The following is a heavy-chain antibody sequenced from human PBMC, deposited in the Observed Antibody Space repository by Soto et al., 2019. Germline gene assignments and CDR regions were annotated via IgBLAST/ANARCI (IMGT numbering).Heavy chain of an antibody. J-gene: IGHJ6*02. Sequence: SVKVSCKASTNSFSTYGLSCVGQAPLQWRDGMGGIIPIFDSTTYAQKFEGRVTITADESTNTAYMELSSLRSEDTAIYYCARGREEAFGVILINYYAMDAWGQGTAVTVSS. CDR2: IIPIFDST. V-gene: IGHV1-69*13. CDR3: ARGREEAFGVILINYYAMDA. CDR1: TNSFSTYG. D-gene: IGHD3-3*01.